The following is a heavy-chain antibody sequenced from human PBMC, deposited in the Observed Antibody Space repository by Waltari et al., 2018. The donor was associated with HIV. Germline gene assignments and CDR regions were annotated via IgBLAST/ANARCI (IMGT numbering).Heavy chain of an antibody. J-gene: IGHJ6*02. Sequence: QLQLQESGPGLVKPSETLSLTCTVSGGSISSSSYYWGWIRQPPGKGLGWIGSIYYSGSTYYNPSLKSRVTISVDTSKNQFSLKLSSVTAADTAVYYCARDHLPYYYDSSGYYYYGMDVWGQGTTVTVSS. CDR2: IYYSGST. CDR1: GGSISSSSYY. CDR3: ARDHLPYYYDSSGYYYYGMDV. D-gene: IGHD3-22*01. V-gene: IGHV4-39*07.